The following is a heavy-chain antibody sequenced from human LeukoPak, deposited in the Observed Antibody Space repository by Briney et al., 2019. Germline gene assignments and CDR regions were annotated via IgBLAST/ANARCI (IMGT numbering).Heavy chain of an antibody. Sequence: SQTLSLTFVISGDSVSTNTVAWNWIRQSPSRGLEWLGRTYYRSKWYTDYAVSVKSRITINPDTSKIQFFLQLNSVTPEDTAVYFCARDGLPAFDYWGQGTLVTVSS. V-gene: IGHV6-1*01. CDR2: TYYRSKWYT. J-gene: IGHJ4*02. CDR1: GDSVSTNTVA. CDR3: ARDGLPAFDY.